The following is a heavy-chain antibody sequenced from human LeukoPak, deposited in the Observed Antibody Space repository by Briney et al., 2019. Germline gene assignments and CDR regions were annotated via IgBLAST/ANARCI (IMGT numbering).Heavy chain of an antibody. CDR1: GFTFTNYA. CDR2: ASGSGGST. V-gene: IGHV3-23*01. J-gene: IGHJ4*02. Sequence: GGSLRLSCAASGFTFTNYAMSWVRQAPGKGLEWVSTASGSGGSTYYADSVKGRFTISRDNSKNTLYLQMKSLRAEDTAVYYCATSRQWLVRYFDYWGQGTLATVSS. D-gene: IGHD6-19*01. CDR3: ATSRQWLVRYFDY.